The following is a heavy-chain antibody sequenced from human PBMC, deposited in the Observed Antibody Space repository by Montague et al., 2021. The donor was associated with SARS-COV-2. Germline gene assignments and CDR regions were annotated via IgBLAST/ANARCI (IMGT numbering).Heavy chain of an antibody. V-gene: IGHV4-39*02. CDR3: ARGVIVGVTTPFDY. D-gene: IGHD3-16*01. J-gene: IGHJ4*02. CDR2: MYYSGTT. Sequence: SETLSLTCSVSSASIISSGYYWGWIRQPPGKELEWIGNMYYSGTTYYNPSLQSRGTISVDTSKNHLSLRLSSVTAADTAVYFCARGVIVGVTTPFDYWGQGSQVTVSS. CDR1: SASIISSGYY.